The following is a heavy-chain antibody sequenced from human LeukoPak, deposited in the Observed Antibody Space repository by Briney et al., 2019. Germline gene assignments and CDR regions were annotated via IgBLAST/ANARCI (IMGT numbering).Heavy chain of an antibody. Sequence: GGSPRLSCAASGLIVSSDYLAWVRQAPGKGLEWISVIYGGGATYYADSVQGRFTIFRDSSRNALYLQMNSLRVEDTAVYYCARLLPASRHYFDYWGQGTLVSVSS. CDR1: GLIVSSDY. CDR3: ARLLPASRHYFDY. D-gene: IGHD2-15*01. V-gene: IGHV3-53*01. J-gene: IGHJ4*02. CDR2: IYGGGAT.